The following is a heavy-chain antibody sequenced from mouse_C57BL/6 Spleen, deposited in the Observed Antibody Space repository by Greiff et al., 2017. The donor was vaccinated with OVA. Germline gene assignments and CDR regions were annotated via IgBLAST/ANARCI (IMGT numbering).Heavy chain of an antibody. Sequence: VQLQQSGPELVKPGASVKLSCKASGYTFTSYWMHWVKQRPGQGLEWIGEIDPSDSYTNYNQKFKGKSTLTVDKSSSTAYMQLSSLTSEDSAVYYCARWLKGDYFDYWGQGTTLTVSS. CDR2: IDPSDSYT. D-gene: IGHD2-2*01. CDR1: GYTFTSYW. CDR3: ARWLKGDYFDY. J-gene: IGHJ2*01. V-gene: IGHV1-69*01.